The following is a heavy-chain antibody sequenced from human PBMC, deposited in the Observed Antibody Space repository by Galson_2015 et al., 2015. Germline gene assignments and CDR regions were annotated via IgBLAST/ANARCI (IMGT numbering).Heavy chain of an antibody. D-gene: IGHD5-12*01. J-gene: IGHJ4*02. CDR1: GLTFSSYG. V-gene: IGHV3-30*18. CDR2: ISYDGSNK. Sequence: SLRLSCAASGLTFSSYGMHWVRQAPGKGLEWVAVISYDGSNKYYADSVKGRFTTSRDNSKNTLYLQMNSLRAEDTAVYYCAKDHGWMWSAYYFDYWGQGTLVTVSS. CDR3: AKDHGWMWSAYYFDY.